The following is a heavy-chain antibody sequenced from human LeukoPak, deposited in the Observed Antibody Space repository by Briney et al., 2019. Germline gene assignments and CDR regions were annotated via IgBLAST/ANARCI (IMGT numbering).Heavy chain of an antibody. CDR1: GYTFTSYD. V-gene: IGHV1-8*01. Sequence: ASVKVSCKASGYTFTSYDINWVRQATGQGLEWMGWMNPNSGDTGYAQKFQGRVTMTRNTSISAAYMELSSLRSEDTAVYYCARGRIAAAGMGNYWGQGTLVTVSS. CDR3: ARGRIAAAGMGNY. J-gene: IGHJ4*02. CDR2: MNPNSGDT. D-gene: IGHD6-13*01.